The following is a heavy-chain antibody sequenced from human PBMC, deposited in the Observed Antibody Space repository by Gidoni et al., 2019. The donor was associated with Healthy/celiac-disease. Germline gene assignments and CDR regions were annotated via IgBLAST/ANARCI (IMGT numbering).Heavy chain of an antibody. CDR2: ISYDGSNK. CDR1: GFTFSRYA. CDR3: ASLTIFGVDSPGFDY. J-gene: IGHJ4*02. Sequence: QVQLVESGGGVVQPGRSLRLSCAASGFTFSRYAMHWVRQAPGKGLEWVAVISYDGSNKYYADSVKGRFTISRDNSKNTLYLQMNSLRAEDTAVYYCASLTIFGVDSPGFDYWGQGTLVTVSS. D-gene: IGHD3-3*01. V-gene: IGHV3-30-3*01.